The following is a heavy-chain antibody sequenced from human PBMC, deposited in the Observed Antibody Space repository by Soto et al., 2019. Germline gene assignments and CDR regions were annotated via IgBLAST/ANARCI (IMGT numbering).Heavy chain of an antibody. CDR3: ARGLDRNYDILTGLRY. Sequence: GGSLRLSCAASGCTFSSYSMNWVRQAPGKGLEWVSSISSSSSYIYYADSVKGRFTISRDNAKNSLYLQMNSLRAEDTAVYYCARGLDRNYDILTGLRYWGQGTLVTVSS. CDR1: GCTFSSYS. CDR2: ISSSSSYI. V-gene: IGHV3-21*01. D-gene: IGHD3-9*01. J-gene: IGHJ4*02.